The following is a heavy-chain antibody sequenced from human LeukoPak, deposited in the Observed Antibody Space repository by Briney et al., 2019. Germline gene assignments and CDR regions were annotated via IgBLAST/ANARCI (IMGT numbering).Heavy chain of an antibody. V-gene: IGHV1-46*03. CDR2: INPSGATT. D-gene: IGHD5-12*01. CDR3: GNSGYGGLDY. CDR1: RYTFTSYY. Sequence: ASVKVSFKASRYTFTSYYMHWVRQAPGQGLEWMGIINPSGATTTYAQKFQGRVTVTSDTSTSTVYMELSSLTSEDTAVYYCGNSGYGGLDYWGQGTLVTVSS. J-gene: IGHJ4*02.